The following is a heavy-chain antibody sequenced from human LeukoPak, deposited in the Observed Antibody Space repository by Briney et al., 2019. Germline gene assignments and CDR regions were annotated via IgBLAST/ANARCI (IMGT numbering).Heavy chain of an antibody. D-gene: IGHD5-18*01. J-gene: IGHJ4*02. V-gene: IGHV4-34*01. CDR2: INHSGST. CDR3: ARAGKWIQLWLRSPPYYFDY. Sequence: NPSETLSLTCAVYGGSFSGYYWSWIRQPPGKGLEWIGEINHSGSTNYNPSLKSRVTISVDTSKNQFSLKLSSVTAADTAVYYCARAGKWIQLWLRSPPYYFDYWGQGTLVTVSS. CDR1: GGSFSGYY.